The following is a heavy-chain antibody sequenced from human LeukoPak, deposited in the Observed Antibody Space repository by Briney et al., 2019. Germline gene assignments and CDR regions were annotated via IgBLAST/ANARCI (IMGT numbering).Heavy chain of an antibody. D-gene: IGHD3-10*01. CDR1: GGSISSYY. CDR3: ARGWWFGELLFDY. Sequence: SETLSLTCTVSGGSISSYYWSWIRQPPGKGLEWIGRIYTSGSTNYNPSLKSRVTISVDTSKNQFSLKLSSVTAADTAVYYCARGWWFGELLFDYWGQGTLVTVSS. CDR2: IYTSGST. V-gene: IGHV4-4*08. J-gene: IGHJ4*02.